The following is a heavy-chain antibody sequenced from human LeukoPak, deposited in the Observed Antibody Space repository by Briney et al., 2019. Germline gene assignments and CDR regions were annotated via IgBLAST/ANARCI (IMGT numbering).Heavy chain of an antibody. CDR1: GGSISSYY. D-gene: IGHD1-1*01. Sequence: PSETLSLTCTVSGGSISSYYWSWIRQPAGKGLEWIGRIYISGSTNYNPSLKSRVTMSVDTSKNQFSLKLSSVTAADTAVYYCARDRGTWNDDGFDYWGQGILVTVSS. CDR3: ARDRGTWNDDGFDY. V-gene: IGHV4-4*07. J-gene: IGHJ4*02. CDR2: IYISGST.